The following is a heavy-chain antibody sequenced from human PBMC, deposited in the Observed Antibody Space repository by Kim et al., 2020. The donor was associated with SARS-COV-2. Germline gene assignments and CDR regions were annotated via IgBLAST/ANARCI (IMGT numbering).Heavy chain of an antibody. Sequence: GGSLRLSCAASGFTFSSYSMNWVRQAPGKGLEWVSSISSSSSYIYYADSVKGRFTISRENAKNSLYLQMNSLGAEDTAVYYCARGRPLLRWVGELSPDAFDIWGQGTMVTVSS. J-gene: IGHJ3*02. D-gene: IGHD3-10*01. CDR2: ISSSSSYI. CDR3: ARGRPLLRWVGELSPDAFDI. CDR1: GFTFSSYS. V-gene: IGHV3-21*01.